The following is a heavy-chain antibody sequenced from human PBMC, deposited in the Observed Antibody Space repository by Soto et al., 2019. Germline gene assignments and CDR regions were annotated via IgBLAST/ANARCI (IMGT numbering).Heavy chain of an antibody. CDR1: GGSISSYY. Sequence: PSETLSLTCTVSGGSISSYYWSWVRQPPGKGLEWIGYIYYSGSTYYNPSLKSRVTISVDTSKNQFSLKLSSVTAADTAVYYCARVYCSGGSCYSHFDYWGQGTLVTVS. CDR3: ARVYCSGGSCYSHFDY. J-gene: IGHJ4*02. CDR2: IYYSGST. V-gene: IGHV4-59*01. D-gene: IGHD2-15*01.